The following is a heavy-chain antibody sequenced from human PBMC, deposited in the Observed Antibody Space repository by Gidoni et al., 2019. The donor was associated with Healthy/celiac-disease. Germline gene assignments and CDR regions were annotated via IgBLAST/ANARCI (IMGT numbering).Heavy chain of an antibody. CDR3: ARHPVVGATWYFDY. D-gene: IGHD1-26*01. V-gene: IGHV3-23*01. CDR1: GFTFRSYA. CDR2: ISGSGDST. J-gene: IGHJ4*02. Sequence: EVQLLESGGGLVQPGGSLSLSCAASGFTFRSYAMSWVRQAPGKGLEWVSAISGSGDSTYYADSVKGRFTISRDNSKNTLYLQMNSLRAEDTAVYYCARHPVVGATWYFDYWGQGTLVTVSS.